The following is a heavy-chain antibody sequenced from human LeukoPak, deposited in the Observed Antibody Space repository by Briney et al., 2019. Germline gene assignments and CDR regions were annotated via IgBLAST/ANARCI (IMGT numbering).Heavy chain of an antibody. V-gene: IGHV4-59*01. CDR2: IDYRRST. CDR1: GDSISTYY. Sequence: SETLSLTFTVSGDSISTYYWSWIRQPPGKGLEWIAYIDYRRSTTYNPSLRSRVTISVDTSRNQFSLKLYSVTAADTAVYYCARSRSGYSYDHAAFEIWGQGTMVTVSS. J-gene: IGHJ3*02. CDR3: ARSRSGYSYDHAAFEI. D-gene: IGHD5-18*01.